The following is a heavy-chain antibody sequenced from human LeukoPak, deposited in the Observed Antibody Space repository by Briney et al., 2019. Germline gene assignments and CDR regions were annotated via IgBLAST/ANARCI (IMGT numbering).Heavy chain of an antibody. CDR1: GGTFSSYA. Sequence: SVKVSCKASGGTFSSYAISWVRQAPGQGLEWMGRIIPILGIANYAQKFQGRVTITADKSTSTAYTELSSLRSEDTAVYYCAREYSSGWYKGFAFDIWGQGTMVTVSS. J-gene: IGHJ3*02. CDR2: IIPILGIA. V-gene: IGHV1-69*04. D-gene: IGHD6-19*01. CDR3: AREYSSGWYKGFAFDI.